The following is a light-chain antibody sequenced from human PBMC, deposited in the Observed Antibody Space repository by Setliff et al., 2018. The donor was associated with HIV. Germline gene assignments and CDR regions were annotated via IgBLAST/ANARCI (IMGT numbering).Light chain of an antibody. J-gene: IGLJ3*02. Sequence: SVLTQPPSVSASPGQSVTISCTGTSSDVGSYDRVSWYQQPPGTAPKLLIYEVRNRPSGVPDRFSGSKSGNTASLTISGLQTEDEADYYCSSHTTSGTWVFGGGTK. CDR3: SSHTTSGTWV. V-gene: IGLV2-18*02. CDR1: SSDVGSYDR. CDR2: EVR.